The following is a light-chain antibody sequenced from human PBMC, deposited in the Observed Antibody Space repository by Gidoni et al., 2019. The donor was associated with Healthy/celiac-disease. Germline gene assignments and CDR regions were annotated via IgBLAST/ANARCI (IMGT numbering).Light chain of an antibody. Sequence: DIQMTQSPSSLSASVGDRVTITCRASQGISNYLAWYQQKPGKVPKLLIYAASTLQSGVPSRFSGSGSGTDFTLTISSLQPEDVATYYCQKYNSAPSITFXQXTRLXIK. CDR2: AAS. J-gene: IGKJ5*01. CDR1: QGISNY. CDR3: QKYNSAPSIT. V-gene: IGKV1-27*01.